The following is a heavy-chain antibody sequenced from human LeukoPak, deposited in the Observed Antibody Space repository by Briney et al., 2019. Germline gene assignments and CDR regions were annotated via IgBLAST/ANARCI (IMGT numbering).Heavy chain of an antibody. D-gene: IGHD1-1*01. J-gene: IGHJ4*02. Sequence: GGSLRLSRAASGFTFSSYAMSWVRQAPGKGLEWVSAISGSGGSTYYADSVKGRFTISRDNSKNTLYLQMNSLRAEDTAVYYCAKKLGAIVWNAIDYWGQGALVTVSS. CDR2: ISGSGGST. V-gene: IGHV3-23*01. CDR3: AKKLGAIVWNAIDY. CDR1: GFTFSSYA.